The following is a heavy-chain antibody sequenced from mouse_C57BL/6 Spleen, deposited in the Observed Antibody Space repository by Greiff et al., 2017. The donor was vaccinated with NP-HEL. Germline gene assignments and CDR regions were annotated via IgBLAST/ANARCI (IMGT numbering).Heavy chain of an antibody. D-gene: IGHD1-1*01. V-gene: IGHV1-81*01. J-gene: IGHJ2*01. Sequence: QVQLQQSGAELARPGASVKLSCKASGYTFTSYGISWVKQRTGQGLEWIGEIYPRSGNTYYNEKFKGKATLTADKSSSTAYMELRSLTSEDSAVYFCARRDYGSSPFDYWGQGTTLTVSS. CDR3: ARRDYGSSPFDY. CDR2: IYPRSGNT. CDR1: GYTFTSYG.